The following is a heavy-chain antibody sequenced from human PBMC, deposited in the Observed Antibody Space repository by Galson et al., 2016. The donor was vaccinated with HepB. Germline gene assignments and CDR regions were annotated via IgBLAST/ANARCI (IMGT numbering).Heavy chain of an antibody. Sequence: SLRLSCAASGFTFNAHWMNWVRQAPGKGLEWVANIRGDGIVSYYAESVRGRFTISRDNAKNSLYLQTNGLRVDETAVYYCSREMTGSYFDWGQGTLVTVSS. V-gene: IGHV3-7*01. CDR2: IRGDGIVS. J-gene: IGHJ4*02. D-gene: IGHD3-10*01. CDR1: GFTFNAHW. CDR3: SREMTGSYFD.